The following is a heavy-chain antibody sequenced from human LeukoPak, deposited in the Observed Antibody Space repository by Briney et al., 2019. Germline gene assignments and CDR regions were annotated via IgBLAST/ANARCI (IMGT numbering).Heavy chain of an antibody. CDR2: IYSGGST. J-gene: IGHJ4*02. V-gene: IGHV3-53*01. D-gene: IGHD2-15*01. CDR1: GFTVSSKY. CDR3: ARWLVGAAGGVDY. Sequence: GGSLRLSCAASGFTVSSKYMSWVRQAPGKGLEWVSVIYSGGSTYYADSVKGRFTISRDNAKNSLYLQMNSLRAEDTAVYYCARWLVGAAGGVDYWGQGTLVTVSS.